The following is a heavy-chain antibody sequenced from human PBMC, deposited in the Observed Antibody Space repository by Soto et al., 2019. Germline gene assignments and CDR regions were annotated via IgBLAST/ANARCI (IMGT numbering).Heavy chain of an antibody. CDR1: ASMFRSLW. CDR3: ARDRLARGIPVAGRIDY. CDR2: ISSTGALM. D-gene: IGHD6-19*01. Sequence: GGSLRLSCAASASMFRSLWMNWVRQAPGKGLEWVSSISSTGALMYYADSVKGRFTISRDDADNSLYLQMNSLRVEDTAVYYCARDRLARGIPVAGRIDYWGQGALVTVSS. V-gene: IGHV3-21*01. J-gene: IGHJ4*02.